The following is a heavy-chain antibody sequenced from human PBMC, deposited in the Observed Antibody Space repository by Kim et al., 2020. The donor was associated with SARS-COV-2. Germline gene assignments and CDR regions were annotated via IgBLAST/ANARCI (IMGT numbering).Heavy chain of an antibody. D-gene: IGHD3-10*01. CDR2: KNISGGP. CDR3: ARGRIQSADTISYHY. CDR1: GGSFGYY. V-gene: IGHV4-34*01. Sequence: SETLSLTCAVYGGSFGYYCSWFRQPPGKGLEWIGEKNISGGPNYNPSPKSRGTISLDTSANHLSLKLPSVTAADTAVYYCARGRIQSADTISYHY. J-gene: IGHJ4*01.